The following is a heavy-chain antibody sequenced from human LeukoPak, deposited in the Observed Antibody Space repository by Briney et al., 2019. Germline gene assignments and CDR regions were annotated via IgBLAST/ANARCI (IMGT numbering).Heavy chain of an antibody. J-gene: IGHJ3*02. CDR1: GFTFSDYE. CDR3: VRVGTSFDI. CDR2: ISNRDYTT. Sequence: GGSLRLSCAASGFTFSDYEMNWVRQAPGEGLEWVSYISNRDYTTDYADSVKGRFTISRDNAKNSLYLQMNSLRVEDTAVYYCVRVGTSFDIWGQGTMVTVSS. V-gene: IGHV3-48*03. D-gene: IGHD7-27*01.